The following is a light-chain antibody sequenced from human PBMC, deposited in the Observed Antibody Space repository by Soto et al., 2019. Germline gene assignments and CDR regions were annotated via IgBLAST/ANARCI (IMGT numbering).Light chain of an antibody. CDR3: QQYITWA. CDR2: AAS. CDR1: QNVSNN. V-gene: IGKV3-15*01. J-gene: IGKJ1*01. Sequence: EIVMTQSPVTLSVSPGERATLSCRASQNVSNNLAWYQQKPGQAPRLLIYAASTRATGIPARFRGSGSGTDSTLTISSLQSEDFAIYYCQQYITWAFAQGTKVDI.